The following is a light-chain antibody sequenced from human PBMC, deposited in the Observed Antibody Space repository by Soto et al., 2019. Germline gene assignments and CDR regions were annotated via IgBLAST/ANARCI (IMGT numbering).Light chain of an antibody. CDR1: QGVSSY. CDR2: DAS. V-gene: IGKV3-20*01. CDR3: QQYGSSWT. Sequence: EIVLTQSPATLSLSPGEGATVSCRASQGVSSYLAWYQQKPGQAPRLLIFDASSRATGIPDRFRGSGSGTDFTLTISSLEPEDFAVYYCQQYGSSWTFGQGTKVDIK. J-gene: IGKJ1*01.